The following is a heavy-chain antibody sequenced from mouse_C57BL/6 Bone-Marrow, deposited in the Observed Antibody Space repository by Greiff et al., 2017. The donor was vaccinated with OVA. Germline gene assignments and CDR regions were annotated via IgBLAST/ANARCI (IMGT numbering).Heavy chain of an antibody. CDR2: IWSDGST. CDR3: ARGTDGYYIYYYAMDY. Sequence: VQLQESGPGLVAPSQSLSITCTVSGFSLTSYGVHWVRQPPGKGLEWLVVIWSDGSTTYNSALKSSMSTCKDNSKRQVFLKMNRLQPDDTAMYYCARGTDGYYIYYYAMDYWGQGTSVTVSS. D-gene: IGHD2-3*01. V-gene: IGHV2-6*03. J-gene: IGHJ4*01. CDR1: GFSLTSYG.